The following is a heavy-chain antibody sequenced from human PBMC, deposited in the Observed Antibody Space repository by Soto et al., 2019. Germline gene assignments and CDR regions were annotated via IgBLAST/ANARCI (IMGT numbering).Heavy chain of an antibody. J-gene: IGHJ3*02. V-gene: IGHV4-59*08. CDR3: ARRYGWAFDI. D-gene: IGHD3-16*01. CDR2: IYDSGST. Sequence: SETLSLTCTVSGGSINNYYWSWIRQPPGKGLEWIGYIYDSGSTNYNPSLKSRVTISVDTSKNQFSLKLSSVTAADTAVYYCARRYGWAFDIWGQGTMVTVSS. CDR1: GGSINNYY.